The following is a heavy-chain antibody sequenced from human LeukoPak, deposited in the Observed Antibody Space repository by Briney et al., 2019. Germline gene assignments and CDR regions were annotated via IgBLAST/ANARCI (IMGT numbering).Heavy chain of an antibody. D-gene: IGHD1-26*01. CDR1: GITFSTYA. V-gene: IGHV3-21*06. CDR3: ARGRPTGSSRRFIVQ. J-gene: IGHJ4*02. Sequence: PGGSLRLSCAASGITFSTYAMTWVRQAPGKGPEWVSSMSSGGTYIYYADSVRGRFTISRDNAKDSLFLLMNSLRVEDTAVYYCARGRPTGSSRRFIVQWGQGTLVSVSS. CDR2: MSSGGTYI.